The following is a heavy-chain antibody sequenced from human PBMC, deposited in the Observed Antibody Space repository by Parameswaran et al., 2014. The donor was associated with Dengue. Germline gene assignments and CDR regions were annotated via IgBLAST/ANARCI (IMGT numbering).Heavy chain of an antibody. D-gene: IGHD2-2*01. J-gene: IGHJ3*02. CDR3: ARRYCSSISCYWAFDI. Sequence: RWIRQPPGKGLEWIGYIYYSGSTYYKPSLKSRIIISVDTSKSQVSLKLSSVTAADTAVYYCARRYCSSISCYWAFDIWGQGTMVTVSS. V-gene: IGHV4-30-4*01. CDR2: IYYSGST.